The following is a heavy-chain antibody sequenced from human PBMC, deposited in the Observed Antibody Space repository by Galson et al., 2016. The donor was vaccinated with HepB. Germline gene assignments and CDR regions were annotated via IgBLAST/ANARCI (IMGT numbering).Heavy chain of an antibody. CDR3: STTGYAGSRWWYHGMDV. CDR2: IKDGGETT. D-gene: IGHD2-15*01. V-gene: IGHV3-15*01. CDR1: GFTFNNAW. J-gene: IGHJ6*02. Sequence: SLRLSCAASGFTFNNAWLSWVRQAPGKGLEWLGLIKDGGETTDYAAPVQGRFTISRDDSINTVFLQMNSLKTEDTAIYYRSTTGYAGSRWWYHGMDVWGQGTTVTVAS.